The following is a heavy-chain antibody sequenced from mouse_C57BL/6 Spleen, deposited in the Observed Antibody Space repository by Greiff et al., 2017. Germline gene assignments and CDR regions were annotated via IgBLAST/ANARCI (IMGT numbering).Heavy chain of an antibody. CDR3: AREGDGGYCWYFDV. CDR2: IAPNSGCT. V-gene: IGHV1-72*01. CDR1: GYTFTCHW. Sequence: QVQLQQPWAELVKPGALVKLSCKAFGYTFTCHWMHWVKQRPGRGLEWIGRIAPNSGCTKYNEKFKSKATLTVDKPSSTAYMQLSILTSEDSAVYYCAREGDGGYCWYFDVWGTGTTVTVSS. D-gene: IGHD2-3*01. J-gene: IGHJ1*03.